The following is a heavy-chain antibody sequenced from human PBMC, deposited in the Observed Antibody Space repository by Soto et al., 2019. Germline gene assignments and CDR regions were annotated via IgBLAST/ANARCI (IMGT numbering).Heavy chain of an antibody. V-gene: IGHV1-69*12. CDR2: IIPIFGTA. J-gene: IGHJ6*02. D-gene: IGHD6-6*01. CDR1: GGTFSSYA. CDR3: ARAPRGVSTISIAARPSYYYYGMDV. Sequence: QVQLVQSGAEVKKPGSSVKVSCKASGGTFSSYAISWVRQAPGQGLEWMGGIIPIFGTANYAQKLQGRVTITADESTSTAYMELSSLRSEDTAVYYCARAPRGVSTISIAARPSYYYYGMDVWGQGTTVTVSS.